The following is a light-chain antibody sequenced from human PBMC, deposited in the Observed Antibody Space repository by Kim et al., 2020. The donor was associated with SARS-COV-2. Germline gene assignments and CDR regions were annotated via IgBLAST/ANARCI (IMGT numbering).Light chain of an antibody. Sequence: PGRSLTLSCSGTSSDFGGFNYVSWYQQHPGKAPKLIIYEVIKRPSGVPARFSGSKSGNTASLTVSGLQAEDEADYYCTTHGGYNYVFGTGTKVTVL. V-gene: IGLV2-8*01. CDR2: EVI. CDR1: SSDFGGFNY. CDR3: TTHGGYNYV. J-gene: IGLJ1*01.